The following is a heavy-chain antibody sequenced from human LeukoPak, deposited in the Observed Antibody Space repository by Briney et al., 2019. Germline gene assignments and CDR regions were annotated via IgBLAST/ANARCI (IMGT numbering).Heavy chain of an antibody. Sequence: GGSLRLSCAASGFTFSSYSMNWVRQAPGKGLEWVSSISSSSSYIYYADSVKGRFTISRDNAKNSLYLQMNSLRAKDTAVYYCARRIAVAGTRYFQHWGQGTLVTVSS. CDR1: GFTFSSYS. CDR3: ARRIAVAGTRYFQH. CDR2: ISSSSSYI. J-gene: IGHJ1*01. D-gene: IGHD6-19*01. V-gene: IGHV3-21*01.